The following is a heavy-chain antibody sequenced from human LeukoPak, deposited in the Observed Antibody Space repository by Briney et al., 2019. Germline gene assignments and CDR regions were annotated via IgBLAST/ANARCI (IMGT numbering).Heavy chain of an antibody. V-gene: IGHV1-2*02. J-gene: IGHJ4*02. CDR2: INPNSGGT. D-gene: IGHD6-13*01. Sequence: ASVKVSCKASGYTFTSYGISWVRQAPGQGLEWMGWINPNSGGTNYAQKFQGRVTMTRDTSISTAYMELSRLRSDDTAVYYCATDSSSRTYWGQGTLVTVSS. CDR1: GYTFTSYG. CDR3: ATDSSSRTY.